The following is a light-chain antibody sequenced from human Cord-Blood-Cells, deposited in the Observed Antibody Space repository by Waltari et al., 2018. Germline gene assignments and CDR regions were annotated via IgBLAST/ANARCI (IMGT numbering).Light chain of an antibody. Sequence: DIQMTQSPSSLSASVGDRVTITCRASQSISSYLNWYQQKPGKAPKLLFYAASSVQSGVPSRFSGSGSGTDITLTISRLQPEDFATYYCQQSYSTPYTFGQGTKLEIK. CDR2: AAS. V-gene: IGKV1-39*01. J-gene: IGKJ2*01. CDR3: QQSYSTPYT. CDR1: QSISSY.